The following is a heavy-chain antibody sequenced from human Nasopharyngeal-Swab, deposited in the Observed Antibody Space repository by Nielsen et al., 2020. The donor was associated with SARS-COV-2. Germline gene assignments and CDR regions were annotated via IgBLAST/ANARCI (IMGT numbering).Heavy chain of an antibody. Sequence: ESLKISCAASGFTFSSYSMNWVRQAPGKGLEWIGRIYTSGSTNYNPSLKSRVTMSVDTSKNQFSLKLSSVTAADTAVYYCAREIASYYYDSSGYYYPDYYYYGMDVWGQGTTVTVSS. CDR1: GFTFSSYS. D-gene: IGHD3-22*01. CDR2: IYTSGST. J-gene: IGHJ6*02. CDR3: AREIASYYYDSSGYYYPDYYYYGMDV. V-gene: IGHV4-4*07.